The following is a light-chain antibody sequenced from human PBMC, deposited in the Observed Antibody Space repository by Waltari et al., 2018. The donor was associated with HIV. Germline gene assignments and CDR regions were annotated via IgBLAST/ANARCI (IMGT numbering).Light chain of an antibody. Sequence: IQLTQSPSFLSASVGERLTITCRATQGVGSYLAWYQQNPGKAPNLLIYSVSVLQTGVPSRFSGSGSGTEFTLTISGLQPEDFATYYCQQLKTYPLSFGGGTKVEIK. V-gene: IGKV1-9*01. CDR2: SVS. CDR1: QGVGSY. CDR3: QQLKTYPLS. J-gene: IGKJ4*01.